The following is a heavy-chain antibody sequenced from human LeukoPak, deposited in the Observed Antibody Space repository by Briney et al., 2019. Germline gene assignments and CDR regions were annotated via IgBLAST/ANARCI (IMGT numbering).Heavy chain of an antibody. CDR2: IYSGGST. Sequence: ETGGSLRLSCAASGFTVSSNYMSWVRQAPGKGLEWVSVIYSGGSTYYADSVKGRFTISRDNSKNTLYLQMNSLRAEDTAVYYCARDQGDFWSGTNWFDPWGQGTLVTVSS. J-gene: IGHJ5*02. D-gene: IGHD3-3*01. CDR1: GFTVSSNY. CDR3: ARDQGDFWSGTNWFDP. V-gene: IGHV3-66*01.